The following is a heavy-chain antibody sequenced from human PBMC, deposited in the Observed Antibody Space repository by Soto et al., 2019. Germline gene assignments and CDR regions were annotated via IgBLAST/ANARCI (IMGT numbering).Heavy chain of an antibody. CDR1: GGTFSSDT. V-gene: IGHV1-69*02. CDR2: IIPILGIA. D-gene: IGHD3-16*01. Sequence: QVQLVQSGAEVKKPGSSVKVSCKASGGTFSSDTITWVRQAPGQGLEWMGRIIPILGIANYAQKFQGRVTITADTSTSAAYVELSSLRSEDTAVYYGARNRSDVGENYWGQGTLVTVSS. J-gene: IGHJ4*02. CDR3: ARNRSDVGENY.